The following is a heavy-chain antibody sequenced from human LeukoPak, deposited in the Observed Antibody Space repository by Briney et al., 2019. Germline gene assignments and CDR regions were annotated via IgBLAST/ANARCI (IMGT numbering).Heavy chain of an antibody. J-gene: IGHJ4*02. CDR2: IKQDGSEK. CDR3: ARERRDGCHFDY. D-gene: IGHD5-24*01. Sequence: GGTLRLSCAASGFTFSSYWMSWVRRAPGKGLEWVANIKQDGSEKYYVDSVKGRFTISRDNAKNSLYLQMNSLRAEDTAVYYCARERRDGCHFDYWGQGTLVTVSS. V-gene: IGHV3-7*01. CDR1: GFTFSSYW.